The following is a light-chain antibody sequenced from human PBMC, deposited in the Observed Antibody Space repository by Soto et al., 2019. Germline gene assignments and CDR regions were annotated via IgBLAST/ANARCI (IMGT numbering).Light chain of an antibody. Sequence: TQITHSPSSLSASVGDRVTSTFRASQSISSYLNWYQQKPGKAPKVLIYAASSLQSGVPSRFSGIGSGTDFTLSISSLQPEDFATYYCQQSYSGPLTFGGGTKVDIK. V-gene: IGKV1-39*01. CDR1: QSISSY. CDR2: AAS. CDR3: QQSYSGPLT. J-gene: IGKJ4*01.